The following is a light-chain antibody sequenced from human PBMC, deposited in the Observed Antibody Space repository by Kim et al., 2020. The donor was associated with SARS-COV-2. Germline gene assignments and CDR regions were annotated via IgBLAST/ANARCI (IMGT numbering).Light chain of an antibody. V-gene: IGLV2-14*03. J-gene: IGLJ2*01. CDR2: HVS. Sequence: GQSITISCPGGNRDIGKYNTVAWHQQHPGKTPKLILFHVSSRPSWISNRFSGSKSGNTASLTISGLQPDDEADYYCSSYISSTSLVFGGGTRVTVL. CDR3: SSYISSTSLV. CDR1: NRDIGKYNT.